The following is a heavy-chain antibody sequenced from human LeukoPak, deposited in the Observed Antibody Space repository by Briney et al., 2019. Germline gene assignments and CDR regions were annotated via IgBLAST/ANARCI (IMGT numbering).Heavy chain of an antibody. D-gene: IGHD2-15*01. CDR2: ISAYNGKT. V-gene: IGHV1-18*01. J-gene: IGHJ4*02. Sequence: ASVKVSCKASGYTFSNYGISWVRQAPGPGLEWMRWISAYNGKTNYKQKLQGRVTMTTDTSTSTAYMELRSLRSDDTAVYYCARDVGAGYCSGGSCSDYWGQGTLVTVSS. CDR3: ARDVGAGYCSGGSCSDY. CDR1: GYTFSNYG.